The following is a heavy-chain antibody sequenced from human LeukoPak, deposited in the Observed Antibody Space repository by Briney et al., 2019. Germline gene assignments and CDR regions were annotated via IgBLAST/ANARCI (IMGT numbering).Heavy chain of an antibody. Sequence: SETLSLTCAVYGGSFSGYYWSWIRQPPGKGLEWIGEINHSGSTNYNPSLKSRVTISVDTSKNQFSLKLSSVTAADTAVYYCASGGDYSNYPDAFDIWGQGTMVTVSS. D-gene: IGHD4-11*01. CDR2: INHSGST. V-gene: IGHV4-34*01. CDR1: GGSFSGYY. J-gene: IGHJ3*02. CDR3: ASGGDYSNYPDAFDI.